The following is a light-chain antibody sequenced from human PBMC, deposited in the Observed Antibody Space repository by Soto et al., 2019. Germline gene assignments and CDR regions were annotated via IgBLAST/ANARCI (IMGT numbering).Light chain of an antibody. J-gene: IGKJ4*01. V-gene: IGKV1-33*01. CDR1: QSISSS. CDR2: DAS. Sequence: SVCDIVTITCRASQSISSSLTWYQHKPGKAPKLLIYDASNLERGVPSRFSGSGSGTDSTLIISSLQPEDIATYYCLHYDRFPLTFGGGTKVDIK. CDR3: LHYDRFPLT.